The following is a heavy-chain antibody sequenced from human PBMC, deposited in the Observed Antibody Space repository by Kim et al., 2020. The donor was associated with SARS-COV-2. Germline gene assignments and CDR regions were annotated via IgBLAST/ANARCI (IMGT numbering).Heavy chain of an antibody. Sequence: SETLSLTCAVYGGSFSGYYWSWIRQPPGKGLEWIGEINHSGSTNYNPSLKSRVTISVDTSKNQFSLKLSSVTAADTAVYYCARGVAAAGRGWYKRVWFDPWGQGTLVTVSS. CDR2: INHSGST. CDR3: ARGVAAAGRGWYKRVWFDP. CDR1: GGSFSGYY. J-gene: IGHJ5*02. V-gene: IGHV4-34*01. D-gene: IGHD6-19*01.